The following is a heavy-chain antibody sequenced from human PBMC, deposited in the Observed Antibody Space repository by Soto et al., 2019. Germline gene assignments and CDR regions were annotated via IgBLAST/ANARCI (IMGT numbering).Heavy chain of an antibody. CDR1: GFTFSSYA. CDR3: AKDRPEEYSSDY. Sequence: EVQLLESGGGLVQPGGSLRLSCAASGFTFSSYAMSWVRQAPGKGLEWVSAISGSGGSTYYADPVKGRFTTSRDNSKNTLYLQMNSLRAEDTAVYYCAKDRPEEYSSDYWGQGTLVTVCS. V-gene: IGHV3-23*01. J-gene: IGHJ4*02. D-gene: IGHD6-6*01. CDR2: ISGSGGST.